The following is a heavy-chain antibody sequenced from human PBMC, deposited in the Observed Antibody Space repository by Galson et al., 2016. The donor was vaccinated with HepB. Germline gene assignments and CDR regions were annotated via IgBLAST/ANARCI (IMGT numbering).Heavy chain of an antibody. CDR2: IKENGSDK. Sequence: SLRLSCAASGFTFKNYWMTWVRQAPGRGLEWVASIKENGSDKHYVDSVRGRFTISRDNAKNSVYLQLNSLRADDTAVYYCARDGGNWNDFDCWGQGTLVTVSS. CDR1: GFTFKNYW. CDR3: ARDGGNWNDFDC. V-gene: IGHV3-7*04. J-gene: IGHJ4*02. D-gene: IGHD1-1*01.